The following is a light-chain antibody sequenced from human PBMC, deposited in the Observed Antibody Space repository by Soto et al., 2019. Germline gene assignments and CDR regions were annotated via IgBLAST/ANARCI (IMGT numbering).Light chain of an antibody. V-gene: IGKV3-11*01. CDR3: PQGRNWPPLT. J-gene: IGKJ4*01. Sequence: EIVLTQSPATLSLSPGERATLSCRASQSVSSYLAWFQQKPGQAPRLLIYDASNRATGIPARFSGSGSGTDFPLTISSPEPEDFAVYYCPQGRNWPPLTFGGGTKVEIK. CDR2: DAS. CDR1: QSVSSY.